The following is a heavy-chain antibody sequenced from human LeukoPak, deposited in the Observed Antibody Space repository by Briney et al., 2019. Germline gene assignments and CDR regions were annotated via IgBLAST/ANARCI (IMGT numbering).Heavy chain of an antibody. J-gene: IGHJ6*02. CDR3: ARTGGDCSSGLCYYAMDV. V-gene: IGHV4-39*07. D-gene: IGHD2-21*02. CDR2: IYYTGTT. Sequence: SETLSLTCIVSGASISNSSHYWGWIRQPPGKGLEWIGNIYYTGTTYYAPSLKSQVTISIDTSKSQFSLRLRSVTAADTAVYYCARTGGDCSSGLCYYAMDVWGQGTTVTVS. CDR1: GASISNSSHY.